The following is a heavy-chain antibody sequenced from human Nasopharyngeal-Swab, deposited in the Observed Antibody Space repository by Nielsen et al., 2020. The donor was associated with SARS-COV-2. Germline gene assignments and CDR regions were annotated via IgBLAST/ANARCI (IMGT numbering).Heavy chain of an antibody. CDR2: IYSGGST. V-gene: IGHV3-53*01. CDR3: ARGRGYSYGLDAFDV. CDR1: GFTVSSKY. D-gene: IGHD5-18*01. J-gene: IGHJ3*01. Sequence: GESLKISCAASGFTVSSKYMSWVRQAPGKGLEWVSVIYSGGSTYYADSVKGRFAISRDNSKNTLFLQMDSLRAEDTAVYYCARGRGYSYGLDAFDVWAKGQWSPSLQ.